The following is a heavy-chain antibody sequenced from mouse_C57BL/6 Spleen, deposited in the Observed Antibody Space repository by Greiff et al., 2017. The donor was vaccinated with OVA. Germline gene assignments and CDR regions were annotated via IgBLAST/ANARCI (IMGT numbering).Heavy chain of an antibody. V-gene: IGHV1-26*01. J-gene: IGHJ2*01. CDR1: GYTFTDYY. CDR2: INPNNGGT. Sequence: EVQLQQSGPELVKPGASVKISCKASGYTFTDYYMNWVKQSHGKSLEWIGDINPNNGGTSYNQKFKGKATLTVDKSSSTAYMELRSLTSEDSAVYYCARNEGLPDYWGQGTTLTVSS. CDR3: ARNEGLPDY. D-gene: IGHD2-4*01.